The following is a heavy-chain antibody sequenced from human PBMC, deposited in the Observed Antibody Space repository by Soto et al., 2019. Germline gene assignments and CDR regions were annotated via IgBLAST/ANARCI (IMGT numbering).Heavy chain of an antibody. CDR3: GKSSGSYTIYYFDY. Sequence: QVQLVESGGGVVQPGRSLRLSCAASGFTFSSYGMHWVRQAPGKGLEWVAVISYDGSNTYYADSVKGRFTLSRDNSKDKLYLQMNRLRAEDKGWDYWGKSSGSYTIYYFDYWGQGTLVTVSS. D-gene: IGHD1-26*01. V-gene: IGHV3-30*18. CDR1: GFTFSSYG. J-gene: IGHJ4*02. CDR2: ISYDGSNT.